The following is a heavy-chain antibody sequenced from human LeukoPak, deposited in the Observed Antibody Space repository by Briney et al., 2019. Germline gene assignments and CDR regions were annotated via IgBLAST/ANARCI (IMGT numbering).Heavy chain of an antibody. CDR3: AGSLKRITIFGVVDYGMDV. V-gene: IGHV3-23*01. J-gene: IGHJ6*02. D-gene: IGHD3-3*01. CDR1: GFTFGSYA. Sequence: PGGSLRLSCAASGFTFGSYAMSWVRQAPGKGLEWVSAISGSGGSTYYAGSVKGRFTISRDNSKNTLYLQMNSLRAEDTAVYYCAGSLKRITIFGVVDYGMDVWGQGTTVTVSS. CDR2: ISGSGGST.